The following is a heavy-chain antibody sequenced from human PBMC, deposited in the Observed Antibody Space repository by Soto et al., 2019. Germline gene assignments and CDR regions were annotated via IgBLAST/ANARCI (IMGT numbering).Heavy chain of an antibody. Sequence: ASVKVSCKASGYTFTSYDINWVRQATGQGLEWMGWMNPNSGNTGYAQKFQGRVTMTRNTSISTAYMELSSLRSEDTAVYYCARCPPIVVVVAATRWFDPWGQGTLVTVPS. J-gene: IGHJ5*02. CDR1: GYTFTSYD. CDR3: ARCPPIVVVVAATRWFDP. CDR2: MNPNSGNT. V-gene: IGHV1-8*01. D-gene: IGHD2-15*01.